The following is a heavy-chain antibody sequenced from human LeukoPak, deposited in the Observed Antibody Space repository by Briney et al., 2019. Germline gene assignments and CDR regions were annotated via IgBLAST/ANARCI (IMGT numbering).Heavy chain of an antibody. Sequence: GGSLRLSCAASGFTFSSYAMHWVRQAPGKGLEWVAVISYDGSNKYYADSVKGRFTIPRDNSKNTLYLQMNSLRAEDTAVYYCARDPSSDAGAFDIWGQGTMVTVSS. CDR3: ARDPSSDAGAFDI. CDR1: GFTFSSYA. CDR2: ISYDGSNK. D-gene: IGHD6-6*01. J-gene: IGHJ3*02. V-gene: IGHV3-30-3*01.